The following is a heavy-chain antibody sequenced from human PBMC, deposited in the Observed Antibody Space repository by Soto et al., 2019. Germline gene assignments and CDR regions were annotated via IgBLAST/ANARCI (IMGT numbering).Heavy chain of an antibody. J-gene: IGHJ4*02. Sequence: SETLSLTCPVSGGSISSYYGSWIRQPPGKGLEWIGYIYYSGSTNYNPSLKSRVTISVDTSKNQFSLKLSSVTAADTAVYYCARVEMATIFDYWGQGTLVTV. V-gene: IGHV4-59*01. CDR2: IYYSGST. CDR1: GGSISSYY. D-gene: IGHD5-12*01. CDR3: ARVEMATIFDY.